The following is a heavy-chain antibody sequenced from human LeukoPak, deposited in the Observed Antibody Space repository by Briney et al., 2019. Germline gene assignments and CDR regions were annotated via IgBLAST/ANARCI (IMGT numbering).Heavy chain of an antibody. J-gene: IGHJ4*02. CDR2: IYTSGST. D-gene: IGHD6-19*01. CDR1: GGSISSSSYY. Sequence: PSETLSLTCTVSGGSISSSSYYWNWIRQPAGKGLEWVGRIYTSGSTNYNPSLKSRVSMSVDTSKNQFSLKLSSVTAADTAVYYCAGGKVVAGTPGQSSWDSWGQGTLVTVSS. CDR3: AGGKVVAGTPGQSSWDS. V-gene: IGHV4-61*02.